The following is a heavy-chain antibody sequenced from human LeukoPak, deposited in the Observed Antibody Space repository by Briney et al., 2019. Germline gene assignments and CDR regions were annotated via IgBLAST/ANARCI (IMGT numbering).Heavy chain of an antibody. V-gene: IGHV3-9*01. CDR2: ISWNSGSI. J-gene: IGHJ4*02. Sequence: PGRSLRLSCAASGFTFDDYAMHWVRQAPGKGLEWVSGISWNSGSIGYADSVKGRFTISRDNAKNSLYLQMNSLRAEDTAVYYCARDKRDSSGYYYYFDYWGQGTLVTVSS. D-gene: IGHD3-22*01. CDR3: ARDKRDSSGYYYYFDY. CDR1: GFTFDDYA.